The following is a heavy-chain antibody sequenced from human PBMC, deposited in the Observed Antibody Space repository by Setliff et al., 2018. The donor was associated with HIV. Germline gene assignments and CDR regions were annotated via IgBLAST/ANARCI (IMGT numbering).Heavy chain of an antibody. V-gene: IGHV1-2*02. D-gene: IGHD3-10*01. J-gene: IGHJ4*02. CDR1: GYTLGGNY. Sequence: ASVKVSCKASGYTLGGNYMHWVRQAPGQGLEWMGWIDPNSGGTNYAQKFQGRVTITRDTSTNTAYMELTRLTSDDTAVYSCARGGDDYGPGTWTFDYWGQGTLVTVSS. CDR2: IDPNSGGT. CDR3: ARGGDDYGPGTWTFDY.